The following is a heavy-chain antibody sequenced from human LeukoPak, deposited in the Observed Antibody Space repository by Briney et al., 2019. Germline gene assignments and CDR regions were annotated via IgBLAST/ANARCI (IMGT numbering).Heavy chain of an antibody. V-gene: IGHV3-23*01. Sequence: GGSLRLSCAASGFTFSSYAMSWVRQAPGKGLECISGFSGSGGSTYYADSVKGRFTISRDNSKSTLYLQMNSLRAEDTAVYFCAKEDYYDSGGYSSFDYWGQGTLVTVSS. CDR1: GFTFSSYA. D-gene: IGHD3-22*01. CDR2: FSGSGGST. CDR3: AKEDYYDSGGYSSFDY. J-gene: IGHJ4*02.